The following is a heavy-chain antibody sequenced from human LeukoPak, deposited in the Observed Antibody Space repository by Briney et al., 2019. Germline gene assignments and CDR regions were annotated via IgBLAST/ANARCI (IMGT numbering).Heavy chain of an antibody. CDR3: AKDGRTGYPFDY. CDR1: GFTFTPFG. D-gene: IGHD5-12*01. Sequence: PGGSLRLSCAASGFTFTPFGIHWVRQTPGKGLEWVAFIRDDEINKYYADSVKGRFTISRDKSKNTYLQMNSLRTEDTAVYFCAKDGRTGYPFDYWGRGTLVTVSS. V-gene: IGHV3-30*02. J-gene: IGHJ4*02. CDR2: IRDDEINK.